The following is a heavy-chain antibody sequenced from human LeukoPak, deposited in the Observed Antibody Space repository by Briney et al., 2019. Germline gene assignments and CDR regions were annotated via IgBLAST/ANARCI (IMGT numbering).Heavy chain of an antibody. Sequence: GASVKVSCKASGYTFTGYYMHWVRQAPGQGLEWMGWINPNSGGTNYAQKFQGRVTMTRDTSTSTVYMELSSLRSDDTAVYYCARDGAGGRSFDYWGQGTLVTVSS. J-gene: IGHJ4*02. CDR3: ARDGAGGRSFDY. CDR2: INPNSGGT. CDR1: GYTFTGYY. D-gene: IGHD2-15*01. V-gene: IGHV1-2*02.